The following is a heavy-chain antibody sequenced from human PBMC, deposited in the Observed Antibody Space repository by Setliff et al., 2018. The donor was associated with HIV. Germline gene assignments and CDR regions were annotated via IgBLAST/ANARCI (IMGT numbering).Heavy chain of an antibody. CDR2: INHSGTA. Sequence: SETLSLTCAVYGGSLSSSYWTWIRQAPGKGLEWIGEINHSGTANYNPYLKSRVTMSLDRSKRQFSLKLTSLTAADTAVYYCAGLSDFLDYWGLGNLVTVSS. D-gene: IGHD2-21*01. J-gene: IGHJ4*02. V-gene: IGHV4-34*01. CDR3: AGLSDFLDY. CDR1: GGSLSSSY.